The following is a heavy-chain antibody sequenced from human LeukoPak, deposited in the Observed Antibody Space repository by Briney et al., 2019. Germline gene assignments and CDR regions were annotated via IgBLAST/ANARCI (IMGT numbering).Heavy chain of an antibody. D-gene: IGHD3-22*01. J-gene: IGHJ4*02. CDR3: ARESYDSSGYYYGGGFDY. CDR1: GFTFSSYE. V-gene: IGHV3-74*01. Sequence: PGGSLRLSCAASGFTFSSYEMNWVRQAPGKGLVWVSRIYSDATYYADSVKGRFTISRDNAKNTLYLQMNSLRAEDTAVYYCARESYDSSGYYYGGGFDYWGQGTLVTVSS. CDR2: IYSDAT.